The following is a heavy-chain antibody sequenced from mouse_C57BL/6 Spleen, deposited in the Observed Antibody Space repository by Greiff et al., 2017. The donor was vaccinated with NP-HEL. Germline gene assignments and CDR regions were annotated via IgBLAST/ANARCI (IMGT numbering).Heavy chain of an antibody. Sequence: QVQLQQSGPELVKPGASVKISCKASGYSFTSYYIHWVKQRPGQGLEWIGWIYPGSGNTKYNEKFKGKATLTADTSSSTAYMQLSSLTSEDSAVYYCARYYDYGPWFAYWGQGTLVTVSA. CDR2: IYPGSGNT. J-gene: IGHJ3*01. D-gene: IGHD2-4*01. CDR3: ARYYDYGPWFAY. V-gene: IGHV1-66*01. CDR1: GYSFTSYY.